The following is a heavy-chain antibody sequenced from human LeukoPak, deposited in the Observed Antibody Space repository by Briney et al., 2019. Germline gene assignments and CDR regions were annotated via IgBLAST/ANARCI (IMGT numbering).Heavy chain of an antibody. CDR1: GFTFSSYS. CDR2: ISSSSSYI. CDR3: AREEGGSRPVDY. J-gene: IGHJ4*02. V-gene: IGHV3-21*01. D-gene: IGHD3-16*01. Sequence: GGSLRLSCAACGFTFSSYSMNWVRQAPGKGLEWVSSISSSSSYIYYADSVKGRFTISRDNAKNSPYLQMNSLRAEDTAVYYCAREEGGSRPVDYWGQGTLVTVSS.